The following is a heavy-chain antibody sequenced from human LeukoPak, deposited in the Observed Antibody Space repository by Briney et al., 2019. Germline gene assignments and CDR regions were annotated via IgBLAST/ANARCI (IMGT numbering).Heavy chain of an antibody. V-gene: IGHV4-61*02. CDR3: ARSDGYGLVGI. CDR1: GGSISSGSYY. Sequence: SEPLSLTCTVSGGSISSGSYYWSWIRQPAGKGLEWIGRIYTSGSTNYNPSLKSRVTISVDTSKNQFSLKLSSVTAADTAVYYCARSDGYGLVGIWGQGTMVTVSS. CDR2: IYTSGST. D-gene: IGHD3-10*01. J-gene: IGHJ3*02.